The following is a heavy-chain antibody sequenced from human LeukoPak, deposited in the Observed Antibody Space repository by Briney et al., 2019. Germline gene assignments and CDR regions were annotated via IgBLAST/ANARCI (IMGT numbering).Heavy chain of an antibody. CDR3: ARGGFRTLTGDTDAFDI. V-gene: IGHV4-34*01. CDR1: GGSFSGYY. CDR2: INHSGST. D-gene: IGHD7-27*01. Sequence: SETLSLTCAVYGGSFSGYYWSWIRQPPGKGLEWIGEINHSGSTNYNPSLKSRVTISVDTSKNQFSLKLSSVTAADTAVYFCARGGFRTLTGDTDAFDIWGQGTMVTVSS. J-gene: IGHJ3*02.